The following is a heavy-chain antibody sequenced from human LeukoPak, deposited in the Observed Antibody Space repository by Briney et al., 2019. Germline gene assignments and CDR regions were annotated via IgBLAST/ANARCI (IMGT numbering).Heavy chain of an antibody. Sequence: GASVQVFCRASGYTSSNFDTSRVRQAPGQGLEWMGWISGNNDNPNYEQKFQGRFTVTSDSSTRTAYMELKSLRSDDTAVYYCARDGTSTDDYWGQGTLVSVFS. CDR1: GYTSSNFD. CDR2: ISGNNDNP. J-gene: IGHJ4*02. D-gene: IGHD2-2*01. V-gene: IGHV1-18*04. CDR3: ARDGTSTDDY.